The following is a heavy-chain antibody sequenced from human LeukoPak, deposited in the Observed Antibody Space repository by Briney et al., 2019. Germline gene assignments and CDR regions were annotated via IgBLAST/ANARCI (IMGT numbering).Heavy chain of an antibody. V-gene: IGHV3-30*18. J-gene: IGHJ4*02. D-gene: IGHD3-22*01. CDR2: ISYDGSNK. CDR3: AKILYYYDSRGFEHS. Sequence: PGGSLRLSCAASGFTFSTYGMHWVRQAPGKGREWGAVISYDGSNKYYGHCVKGRFIISRDISKNTIYLQTNSLRAEDTAVSYCAKILYYYDSRGFEHSWGQGTLVTVSS. CDR1: GFTFSTYG.